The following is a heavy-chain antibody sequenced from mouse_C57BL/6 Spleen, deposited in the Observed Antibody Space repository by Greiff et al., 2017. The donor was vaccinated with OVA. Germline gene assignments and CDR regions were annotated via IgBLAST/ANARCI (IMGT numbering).Heavy chain of an antibody. Sequence: VKLVESGGGLVKPGGSLKLSCAASGFTFSDYGMHWVRQAPEKGLEWVAYISSGSSTIYYADTVKGRFTISRDNAKNTLFLQMTSLRSEDTAMYYCARSHLRYFDVWGTGTTVTVPS. J-gene: IGHJ1*03. CDR2: ISSGSSTI. CDR3: ARSHLRYFDV. CDR1: GFTFSDYG. V-gene: IGHV5-17*01.